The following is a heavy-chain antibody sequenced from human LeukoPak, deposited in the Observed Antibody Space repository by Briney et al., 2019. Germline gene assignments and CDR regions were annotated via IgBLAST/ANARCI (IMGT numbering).Heavy chain of an antibody. Sequence: SETLSLTCAVYGGSFSGYYWSWIRQPPGKGLEWIGEINHSGSTNYNPSLKSRVTISVDTSKNQFSLKLSSVTAADTAVYYCARVRRGGRYFYYYGMDVWGQGTTVTVSS. CDR1: GGSFSGYY. D-gene: IGHD6-19*01. J-gene: IGHJ6*02. V-gene: IGHV4-34*01. CDR3: ARVRRGGRYFYYYGMDV. CDR2: INHSGST.